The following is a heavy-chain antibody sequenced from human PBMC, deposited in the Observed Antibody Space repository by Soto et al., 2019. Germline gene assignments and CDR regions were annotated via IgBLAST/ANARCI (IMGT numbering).Heavy chain of an antibody. CDR1: GFTFSSYE. Sequence: EVQLVESGGGLVQAGGSLRLFCAVSGFTFSSYEMNWVRQAPGKGLEWVSYIGTSGKTIYYADSVRGRFTISRDNAKNSLYLQMNCLRAEDTAVYFCARDPAIYSGKFDYVLDVWGRGTTVTVSS. V-gene: IGHV3-48*03. CDR2: IGTSGKTI. D-gene: IGHD4-4*01. CDR3: ARDPAIYSGKFDYVLDV. J-gene: IGHJ6*02.